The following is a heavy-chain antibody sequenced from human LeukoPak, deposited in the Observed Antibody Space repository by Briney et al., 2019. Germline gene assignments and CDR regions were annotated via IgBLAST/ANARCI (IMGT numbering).Heavy chain of an antibody. CDR3: AKVPPDSGSYYVDY. CDR1: GFTFSSYA. Sequence: GGSLRLSCAASGFTFSSYAMSWVRQAPGKGLEWVAAISGSGGSTYYADSVKGRFTISRDNSKNTLYLQMNSLRAEDTAVYYCAKVPPDSGSYYVDYWGQGTLVTVSS. V-gene: IGHV3-23*01. D-gene: IGHD1-26*01. J-gene: IGHJ4*02. CDR2: ISGSGGST.